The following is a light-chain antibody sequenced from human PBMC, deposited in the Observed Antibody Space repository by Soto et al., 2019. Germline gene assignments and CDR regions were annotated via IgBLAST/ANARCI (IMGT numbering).Light chain of an antibody. V-gene: IGKV3-15*01. CDR1: QSVTSN. Sequence: EIVMSQSPATLSVSPGERATLSCRASQSVTSNLAWYQQKAGQAPRLLIYDASTRATGIPVRFSGSGAGTDFTLTISTLQPEDFATYYCQQSSGTWTFGRGTKVDI. J-gene: IGKJ1*01. CDR2: DAS. CDR3: QQSSGTWT.